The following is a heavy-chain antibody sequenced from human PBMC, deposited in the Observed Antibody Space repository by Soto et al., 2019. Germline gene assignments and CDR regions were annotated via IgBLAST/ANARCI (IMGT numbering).Heavy chain of an antibody. V-gene: IGHV4-34*01. D-gene: IGHD1-26*01. CDR3: ASGSIVGAPGVPDY. Sequence: SETPSLTCAVYGGSFSGYYWSWIRQPPGKGLEWIGEINHSGSTNYNPSLKSRVTISVDTSKNQFSLKLSSVTAADTAVYYCASGSIVGAPGVPDYWGQGTLVTVSS. J-gene: IGHJ4*02. CDR2: INHSGST. CDR1: GGSFSGYY.